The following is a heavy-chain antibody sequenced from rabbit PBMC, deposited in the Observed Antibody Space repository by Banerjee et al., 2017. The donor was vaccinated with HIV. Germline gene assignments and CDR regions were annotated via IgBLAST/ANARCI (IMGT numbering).Heavy chain of an antibody. J-gene: IGHJ4*01. CDR2: IYISSGST. CDR1: GFSFSSVYW. CDR3: ARDAVISGYYELDL. D-gene: IGHD1-1*01. V-gene: IGHV1S40*01. Sequence: QSLEESGGDLVKPGASLTLTCTGSGFSFSSVYWICWVRQAPGKGLEWIACIYISSGSTYYASWAKGRFTISKTSSTTVTLQMTSLTVADTATYFCARDAVISGYYELDLWGQGTLVTVS.